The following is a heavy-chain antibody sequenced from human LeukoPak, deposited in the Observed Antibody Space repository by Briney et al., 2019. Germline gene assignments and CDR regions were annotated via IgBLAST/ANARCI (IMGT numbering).Heavy chain of an antibody. V-gene: IGHV3-23*01. CDR2: IRGNGET. Sequence: GGSLRLSCAASGLSFSTFAMSWVRQGPATGLEWVSSIRGNGETFYADSVKGRFTISRDNSKNTLYLQMNSLRAEDTAVYYCAKLVTGGENWFDPWGQGTLVTVSS. J-gene: IGHJ5*02. CDR1: GLSFSTFA. D-gene: IGHD3-16*01. CDR3: AKLVTGGENWFDP.